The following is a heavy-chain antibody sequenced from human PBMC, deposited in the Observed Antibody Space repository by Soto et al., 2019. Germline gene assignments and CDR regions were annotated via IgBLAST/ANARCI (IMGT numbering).Heavy chain of an antibody. Sequence: GGSLRLSCAASGFTFSSYSMNWVRQAPGKGLEWVSSISSSSSYIYYADSVKGRFTTSRDNAKNSLYLQMNSLRAEDTAVYCCARESVGATTDYWGQGXLVTVSS. D-gene: IGHD1-26*01. CDR3: ARESVGATTDY. J-gene: IGHJ4*02. V-gene: IGHV3-21*01. CDR1: GFTFSSYS. CDR2: ISSSSSYI.